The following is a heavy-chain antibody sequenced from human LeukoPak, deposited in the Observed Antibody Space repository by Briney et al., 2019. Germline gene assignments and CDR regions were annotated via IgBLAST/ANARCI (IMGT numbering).Heavy chain of an antibody. CDR2: ISSGGNTI. CDR3: ARGYYDSSGYYRLGY. V-gene: IGHV3-48*03. D-gene: IGHD3-22*01. Sequence: GGSLRLSCAASGFTFSSYEMNWVRQAPGKGLEWVSYISSGGNTIYYADSVKGRFTISRDNAKNSLYLQMNSLRAEDTAIYFCARGYYDSSGYYRLGYWGQGTLVTVSS. CDR1: GFTFSSYE. J-gene: IGHJ4*02.